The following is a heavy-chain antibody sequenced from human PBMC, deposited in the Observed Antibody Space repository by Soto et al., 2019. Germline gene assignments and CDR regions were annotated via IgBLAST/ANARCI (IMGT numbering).Heavy chain of an antibody. J-gene: IGHJ4*02. V-gene: IGHV4-30-4*01. CDR1: GGSISSGDYY. D-gene: IGHD3-16*02. CDR3: ARAYTHYVWVSYRRTYYFDY. CDR2: IYYSGST. Sequence: QVQLQESGPGLVKPSQTLSLTCTVSGGSISSGDYYWSWIRQPPGKGLEWIGYIYYSGSTYYNPSLKSRVTIPVDTSKNQFSLKLSSVTAADTAVYYCARAYTHYVWVSYRRTYYFDYWGQGTLVTVSS.